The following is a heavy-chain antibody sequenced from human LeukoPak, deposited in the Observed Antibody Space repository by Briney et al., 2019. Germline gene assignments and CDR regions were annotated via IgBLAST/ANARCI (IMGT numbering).Heavy chain of an antibody. CDR3: AREVIVVVPAGMDY. CDR1: GDSVSSNSAA. CDR2: PYYRSKWYN. J-gene: IGHJ4*02. Sequence: SQTLSLTCAISGDSVSSNSAAWNWIRQSPSRGLEWLGRPYYRSKWYNDYAVSVKSRITFSSDTSKNQFSLHLDSVTPEDTAMYYCAREVIVVVPAGMDYWGQGTLVTVSS. V-gene: IGHV6-1*01. D-gene: IGHD2-2*01.